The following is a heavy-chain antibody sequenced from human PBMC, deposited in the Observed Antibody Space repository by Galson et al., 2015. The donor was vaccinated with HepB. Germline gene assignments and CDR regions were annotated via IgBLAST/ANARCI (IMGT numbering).Heavy chain of an antibody. CDR3: AKLIAPNYYDSSSYPDY. Sequence: SLRLSCAASGFTFRTYGMHWVRQAPGKGLEWVAVVSYDGNYKSHADSVKGRFTISRDNSKNTLYLQMNSLRVEDTATYYCAKLIAPNYYDSSSYPDYWGQGTLVTVSS. J-gene: IGHJ4*02. CDR2: VSYDGNYK. CDR1: GFTFRTYG. D-gene: IGHD3-22*01. V-gene: IGHV3-30*18.